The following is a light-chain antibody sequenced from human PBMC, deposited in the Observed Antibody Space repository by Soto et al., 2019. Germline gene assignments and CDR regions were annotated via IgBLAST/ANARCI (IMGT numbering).Light chain of an antibody. J-gene: IGKJ3*01. CDR2: GAS. CDR1: QSVSGSC. V-gene: IGKV3-20*01. Sequence: EIVLTQSPGTLSLSPGERATLSCRASQSVSGSCLAWYQQKPGQAPRLLTYGASSRANGIPDRFSGSGSGPDVTLTISRLEPEDYAVYYCQQYGSSPFTFGPGTKVDIK. CDR3: QQYGSSPFT.